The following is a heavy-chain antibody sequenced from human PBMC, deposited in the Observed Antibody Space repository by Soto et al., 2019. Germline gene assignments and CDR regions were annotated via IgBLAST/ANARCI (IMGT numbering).Heavy chain of an antibody. CDR2: INPSGGST. CDR1: GYTFTSYY. J-gene: IGHJ5*02. V-gene: IGHV1-46*03. D-gene: IGHD2-15*01. Sequence: ASVKVSCKASGYTFTSYYMHWVRQAPGQGLEWMGIINPSGGSTSYAQKFQGRVTMTRDTSTSTVYMELSSLRSEDTAVYYCARDLGYCSGGSCPHRDWFDPWGQGTLVTVSS. CDR3: ARDLGYCSGGSCPHRDWFDP.